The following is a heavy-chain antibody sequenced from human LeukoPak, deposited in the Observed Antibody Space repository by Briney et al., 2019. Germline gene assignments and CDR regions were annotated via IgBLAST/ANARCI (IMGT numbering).Heavy chain of an antibody. D-gene: IGHD2/OR15-2a*01. J-gene: IGHJ4*02. V-gene: IGHV1-8*03. CDR3: ASGPRVISLES. Sequence: ASVKVSCKASGYTFTRYDINWVRQATGQGLEWMGWMNPKSGNTGHAQKFQGRVTITKDKSTSTAYMELSSLSSEDTAVYYCASGPRVISLESWGQGTLVIVSS. CDR2: MNPKSGNT. CDR1: GYTFTRYD.